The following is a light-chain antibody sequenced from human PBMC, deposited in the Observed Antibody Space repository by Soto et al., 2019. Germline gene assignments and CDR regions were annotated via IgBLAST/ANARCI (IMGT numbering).Light chain of an antibody. CDR2: STS. J-gene: IGLJ2*01. CDR1: TGAVTSGYY. V-gene: IGLV7-43*01. Sequence: QAVVTQEPSLTVSPGGTVTLTCGSSTGAVTSGYYPNWFQQKPGQAPRALIYSTSNEHSWTPTRFSGSLLGGKAALTLSGVQPEDEADYYCLLYDGGPVVFGGGTKLTVL. CDR3: LLYDGGPVV.